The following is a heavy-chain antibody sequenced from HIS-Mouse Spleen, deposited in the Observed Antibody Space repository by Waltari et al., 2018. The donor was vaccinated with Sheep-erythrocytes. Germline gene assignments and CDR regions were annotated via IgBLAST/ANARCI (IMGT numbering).Heavy chain of an antibody. D-gene: IGHD2-2*01. J-gene: IGHJ4*02. CDR3: AKDISRNIVVVPAAVGDY. V-gene: IGHV3-9*01. Sequence: VQLVESGGGLLQPGRFMRLSGAPAGFSCDDYDMHWVRQAPGKGLEWVSGISWNSGSIGYADSVKGRFTISRDNAKNSLYLQMNSLRAEDTALYYCAKDISRNIVVVPAAVGDYWGQGTLVTVSS. CDR1: GFSCDDYD. CDR2: ISWNSGSI.